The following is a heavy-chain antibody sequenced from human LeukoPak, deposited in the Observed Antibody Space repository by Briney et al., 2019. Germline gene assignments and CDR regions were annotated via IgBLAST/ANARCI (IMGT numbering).Heavy chain of an antibody. D-gene: IGHD3-22*01. CDR1: GYTFTGYY. CDR3: ARSYDSSPFDY. V-gene: IGHV1-46*01. Sequence: GASVKVSCKASGYTFTGYYMHWVRQAPGQRLEWMGIINPSGGSTSYAQKFQGRVTMARDTSTSTVYMELSSLRSEDTAVYYCARSYDSSPFDYWGQGTLVTVSS. CDR2: INPSGGST. J-gene: IGHJ4*02.